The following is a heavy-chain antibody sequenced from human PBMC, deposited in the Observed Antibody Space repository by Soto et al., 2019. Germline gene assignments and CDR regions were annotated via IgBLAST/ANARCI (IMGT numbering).Heavy chain of an antibody. CDR1: GFTFSSYE. J-gene: IGHJ6*02. Sequence: GSLRLSCAASGFTFSSYEMNWARQAPGKGLEWVSSISSSSSYIYYADSVKGRFTISRDNAKNSLYLQMNSLRAEDTAVYYCARVEYYDSSGSPVYGMDVWGQGTTVTVSS. CDR2: ISSSSSYI. D-gene: IGHD3-22*01. CDR3: ARVEYYDSSGSPVYGMDV. V-gene: IGHV3-21*01.